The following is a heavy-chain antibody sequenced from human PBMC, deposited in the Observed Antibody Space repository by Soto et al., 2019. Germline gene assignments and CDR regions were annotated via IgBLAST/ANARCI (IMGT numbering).Heavy chain of an antibody. CDR3: AKFPPSGWSFDY. CDR1: GFTISSCA. D-gene: IGHD6-19*01. V-gene: IGHV3-23*01. J-gene: IGHJ4*02. Sequence: GGSLRLSCAASGFTISSCAMSWVRQAPGKGLEWLSGISHAGGSIYYADSVKGRVNVSRDNSKNTLFLQMNTLRAEDTAVYYCAKFPPSGWSFDYWGQGTLVTVSS. CDR2: ISHAGGSI.